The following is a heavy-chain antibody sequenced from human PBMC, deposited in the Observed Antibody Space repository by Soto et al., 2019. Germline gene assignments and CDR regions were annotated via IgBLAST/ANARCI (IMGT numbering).Heavy chain of an antibody. CDR1: GFTFSSYA. J-gene: IGHJ6*02. Sequence: PGGSLRLSCAASGFTFSSYAMHWVRQAPGKGLEYVSAISSNGGSTYYANSVKGRFTISRDNSKNTLYLQMGSLRAEDMAVYYCARVLGLTAAGRYYYYGMDVWGQGTTVTAP. D-gene: IGHD6-13*01. CDR2: ISSNGGST. V-gene: IGHV3-64*01. CDR3: ARVLGLTAAGRYYYYGMDV.